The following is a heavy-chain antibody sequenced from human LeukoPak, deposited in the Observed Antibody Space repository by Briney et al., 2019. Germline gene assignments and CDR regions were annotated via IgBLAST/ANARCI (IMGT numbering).Heavy chain of an antibody. D-gene: IGHD4-17*01. CDR2: INPNSGGT. J-gene: IGHJ3*02. V-gene: IGHV1-2*02. Sequence: ASVKVSCKASGYTSTGYYMHWVRQAPGQGLELMGWINPNSGGTNYAQKFQGRVTMTRDTSISTAYMELSRLRSDDTAVYYCARGSDYEDAFDIWGQGTMVTVSS. CDR3: ARGSDYEDAFDI. CDR1: GYTSTGYY.